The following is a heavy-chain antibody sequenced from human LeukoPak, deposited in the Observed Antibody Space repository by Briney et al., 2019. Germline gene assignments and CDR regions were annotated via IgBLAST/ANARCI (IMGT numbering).Heavy chain of an antibody. Sequence: PSETLSLTCTVSGYSISSGYYWGWIRQPPGKGLEWIGSIYHSGSTYYNPSLKSRVTISVDTSKNQFSLKLSSVTAADTAVYYCARVGGRIVDPYYFDYWGQGTLVTVSS. CDR1: GYSISSGYY. V-gene: IGHV4-38-2*02. J-gene: IGHJ4*02. D-gene: IGHD3-22*01. CDR2: IYHSGST. CDR3: ARVGGRIVDPYYFDY.